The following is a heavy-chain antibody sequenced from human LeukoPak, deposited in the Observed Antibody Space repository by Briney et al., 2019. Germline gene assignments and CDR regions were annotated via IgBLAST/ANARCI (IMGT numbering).Heavy chain of an antibody. CDR2: MNPNSGNT. CDR3: ARGYSGSYYWGFDY. CDR1: GYTFTSYD. J-gene: IGHJ4*02. Sequence: GASVEVSCKASGYTFTSYDINWVRQATGQGLEWMGWMNPNSGNTGYAQKFQGRVTMTRNTSISTAYMELSSLRSEDTAVYYCARGYSGSYYWGFDYWGQGTLVTVSS. D-gene: IGHD1-26*01. V-gene: IGHV1-8*01.